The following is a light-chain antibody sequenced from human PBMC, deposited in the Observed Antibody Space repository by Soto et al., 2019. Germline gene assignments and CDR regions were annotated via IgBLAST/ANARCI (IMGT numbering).Light chain of an antibody. J-gene: IGKJ1*01. V-gene: IGKV3-20*01. CDR1: QSVSSNF. Sequence: EIVLTQSPGTLSLSPGERTTLSCRASQSVSSNFLDWYQQKPGQAPRLLIYGASSRATGIPDRFSGSGSGTDFTLTISRLEPEDFAVYYCQQYETSTRTFGQGTKVEI. CDR2: GAS. CDR3: QQYETSTRT.